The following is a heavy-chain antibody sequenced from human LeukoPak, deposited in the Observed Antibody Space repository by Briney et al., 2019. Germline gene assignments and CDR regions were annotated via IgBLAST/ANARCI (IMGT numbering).Heavy chain of an antibody. J-gene: IGHJ4*02. D-gene: IGHD3-3*01. CDR1: GDSVSSNSAA. V-gene: IGHV6-1*01. CDR2: TYYRSKWYN. Sequence: SQTLSLTCAISGDSVSSNSAAWNWIRQSPSRGLEWLGRTYYRSKWYNDYAVSVKSRITIKPDPSKNQFSLQLNSLTPEDTAVYYCASQKEITIFGVDHTAMVTENFDYWGQGTLVTVSS. CDR3: ASQKEITIFGVDHTAMVTENFDY.